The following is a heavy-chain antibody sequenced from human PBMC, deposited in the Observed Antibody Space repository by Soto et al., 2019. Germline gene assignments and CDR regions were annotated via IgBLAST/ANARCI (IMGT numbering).Heavy chain of an antibody. CDR2: IYYSGST. CDR3: AREDFGVVINYYYYGMDV. V-gene: IGHV4-39*02. Sequence: PSETLSLTCTVSGGSISSSSYYWGWIRQPPGKGLEWIGSIYYSGSTYYNPSLKSRVTISVDTSKNQFSLKLSSVTAADTAVYYCAREDFGVVINYYYYGMDVWGQGTTVTVSS. CDR1: GGSISSSSYY. D-gene: IGHD3-3*01. J-gene: IGHJ6*02.